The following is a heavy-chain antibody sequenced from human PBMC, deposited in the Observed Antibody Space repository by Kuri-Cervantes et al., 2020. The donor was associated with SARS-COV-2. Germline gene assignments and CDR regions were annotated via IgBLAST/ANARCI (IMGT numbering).Heavy chain of an antibody. Sequence: GESLKISCAASGFTFSNSDMNWVRQAPGKGLEWVSGVSWNGSRTHYADSVKGRFIISRENSRKFLYQQMNSLRPEDMDVYYCVRHKAAAGIVAPDWGQGTLVTVSS. CDR3: VRHKAAAGIVAPD. CDR1: GFTFSNSD. D-gene: IGHD6-13*01. J-gene: IGHJ4*02. V-gene: IGHV3-19*01. CDR2: VSWNGSRT.